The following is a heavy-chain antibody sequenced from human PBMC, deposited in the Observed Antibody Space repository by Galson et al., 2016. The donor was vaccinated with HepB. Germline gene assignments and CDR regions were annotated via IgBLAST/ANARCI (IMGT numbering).Heavy chain of an antibody. CDR3: AKNSGWVNDY. CDR2: IEQDGSEK. D-gene: IGHD6-19*01. V-gene: IGHV3-7*03. Sequence: SLRLSCAASGFTFSDYYMSWIRQAPGKGLGWVANIEQDGSEKNYADSLKGRFTISRDNAKNSLYLQINNLRAEDTAVYYRAKNSGWVNDYGGQGTLVTVSS. J-gene: IGHJ4*02. CDR1: GFTFSDYY.